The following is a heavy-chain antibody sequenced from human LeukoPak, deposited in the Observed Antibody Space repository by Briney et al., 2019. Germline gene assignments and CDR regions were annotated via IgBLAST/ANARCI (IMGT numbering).Heavy chain of an antibody. J-gene: IGHJ4*02. Sequence: GGSLRLSCAASGLTFSSHWMHWVRQAPGKGLEWVAVIWYDGSKKYYSDSVKGRFTISRDNSKNTLYLQMNNLRAEDTAVYYCARDPGYSSGWDFDYWGQGILVTVPS. CDR1: GLTFSSHW. CDR2: IWYDGSKK. D-gene: IGHD6-19*01. CDR3: ARDPGYSSGWDFDY. V-gene: IGHV3-33*08.